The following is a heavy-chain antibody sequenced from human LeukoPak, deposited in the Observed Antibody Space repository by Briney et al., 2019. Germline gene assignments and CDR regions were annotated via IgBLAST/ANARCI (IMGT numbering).Heavy chain of an antibody. J-gene: IGHJ3*02. CDR3: ARVYGDYREDAFDI. D-gene: IGHD4-17*01. CDR2: INQDGSEK. V-gene: IGHV3-7*01. Sequence: GGSLRLSCAASGFTFSSYWMGWVRQAPGKGLEWVANINQDGSEKYYVDSVKGRFTISRDNAKNSLYLQMNSLRAEDTAVYYCARVYGDYREDAFDIWGQGTMVTVSS. CDR1: GFTFSSYW.